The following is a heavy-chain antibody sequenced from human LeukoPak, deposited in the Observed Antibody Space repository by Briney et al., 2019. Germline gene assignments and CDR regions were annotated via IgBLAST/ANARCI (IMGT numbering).Heavy chain of an antibody. J-gene: IGHJ6*03. Sequence: EASVKVSCKASGGTFSSYAISWVRQVPGQGLEWMGRIIPIFGTANYAQKFQGRVTITTDESTSTAYMELSSLRSEDTAVYYCARAQLAYCGGDCPDYYYYYMDVWGKGTTVTVSS. D-gene: IGHD2-21*02. CDR1: GGTFSSYA. V-gene: IGHV1-69*05. CDR3: ARAQLAYCGGDCPDYYYYYMDV. CDR2: IIPIFGTA.